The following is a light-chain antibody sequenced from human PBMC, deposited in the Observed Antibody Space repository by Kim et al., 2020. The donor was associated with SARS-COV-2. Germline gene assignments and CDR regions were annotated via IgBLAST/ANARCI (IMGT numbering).Light chain of an antibody. V-gene: IGLV1-47*01. J-gene: IGLJ1*01. Sequence: TISGSGGPSNIGNNYVYWYQQVPXKAPRLLIYRGGLRPSGIPDRFFGSKSGRSASLAINGLRSEDEGNYYCAAWDDGLSAYVFGSGTKVTVL. CDR3: AAWDDGLSAYV. CDR2: RGG. CDR1: PSNIGNNY.